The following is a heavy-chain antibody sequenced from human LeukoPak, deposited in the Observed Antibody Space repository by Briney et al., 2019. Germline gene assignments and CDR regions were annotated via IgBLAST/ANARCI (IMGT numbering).Heavy chain of an antibody. J-gene: IGHJ4*02. D-gene: IGHD3-16*01. CDR3: ARERGGHNFDY. CDR1: GYTFTSYY. Sequence: ASVKVSCKASGYTFTSYYTHWVRQAPGQGLEWMGIINPSGGSTSYAQKFQGRVTMTRDTSTSTVYMELSSLRSEDTAVYYCARERGGHNFDYWGQGTLVTVSS. CDR2: INPSGGST. V-gene: IGHV1-46*01.